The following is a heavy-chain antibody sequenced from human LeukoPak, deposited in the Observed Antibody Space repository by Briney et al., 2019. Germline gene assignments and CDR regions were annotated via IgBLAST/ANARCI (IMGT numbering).Heavy chain of an antibody. CDR1: GFTFSDYY. D-gene: IGHD6-19*01. CDR3: ARISISGWYIDY. J-gene: IGHJ4*02. V-gene: IGHV3-11*06. CDR2: ISTSSSYT. Sequence: GGSLRLSCAASGFTFSDYYMNWIRQAPGKGLEWVSYISTSSSYTNYADSVKGRSTISRDNAKNSLYLQMNSLRAEDTAVYYCARISISGWYIDYWGQGTLVTVSS.